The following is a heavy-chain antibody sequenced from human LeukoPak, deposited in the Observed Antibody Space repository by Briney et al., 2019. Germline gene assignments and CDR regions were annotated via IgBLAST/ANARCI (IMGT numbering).Heavy chain of an antibody. D-gene: IGHD1-26*01. CDR2: ISGSGGST. CDR1: GFTVSNNY. CDR3: AKDVRVGGGGMDV. Sequence: PGGSLRLSCAAYGFTVSNNYMNWVRQAPGKGLEWVSAISGSGGSTYYADSVKGRFTISRDNSKNTPSLQMNSLRPEDTAVYYCAKDVRVGGGGMDVWGQGTPVTVS. V-gene: IGHV3-23*01. J-gene: IGHJ6*02.